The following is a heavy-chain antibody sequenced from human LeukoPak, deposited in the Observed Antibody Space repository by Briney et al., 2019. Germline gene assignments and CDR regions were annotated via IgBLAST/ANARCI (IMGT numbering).Heavy chain of an antibody. Sequence: SETLSLTCTVSGGSISSSSYYWGWIRQPPGKGLEWIRCIYYIGSTYYIPSLKSRVTISVDTSKNQFSLKLSSVTAADTAVYYCARQYSSGATEWGQGTLVTVSS. CDR3: ARQYSSGATE. CDR1: GGSISSSSYY. V-gene: IGHV4-39*01. CDR2: IYYIGST. J-gene: IGHJ4*02. D-gene: IGHD2-15*01.